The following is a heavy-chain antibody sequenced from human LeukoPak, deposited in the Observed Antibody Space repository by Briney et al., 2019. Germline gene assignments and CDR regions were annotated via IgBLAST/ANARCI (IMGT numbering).Heavy chain of an antibody. V-gene: IGHV4-61*02. CDR1: GGSISSGSYY. CDR2: IYTSGST. D-gene: IGHD1-1*01. Sequence: PSETLSLTCTVSGGSISSGSYYWSWIRQPAGKGLEWIGRIYTSGSTSYNPSLKSRVTISVDTSKNQFSLKLSSVTAADTAVYYCARTPHTTGTTSSWFDPWGQGTLVTVSS. CDR3: ARTPHTTGTTSSWFDP. J-gene: IGHJ5*02.